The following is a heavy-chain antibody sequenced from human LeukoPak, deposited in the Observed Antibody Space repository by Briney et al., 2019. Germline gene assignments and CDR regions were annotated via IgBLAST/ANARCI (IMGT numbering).Heavy chain of an antibody. CDR1: GYTFTSYD. V-gene: IGHV1-8*01. CDR2: MSPNSGDT. D-gene: IGHD7-27*01. Sequence: ASVKVSCKASGYTFTSYDFNWVRQATGQRPEWMGWMSPNSGDTGYAQKFQDRVTMTRNTPISTAYMELSSLRSDDTAVYYCARGPPNWGYDYWGPGTLVTVSS. CDR3: ARGPPNWGYDY. J-gene: IGHJ4*02.